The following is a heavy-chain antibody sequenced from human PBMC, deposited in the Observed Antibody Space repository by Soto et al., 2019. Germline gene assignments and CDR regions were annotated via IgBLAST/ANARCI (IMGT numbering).Heavy chain of an antibody. CDR1: GYTFTSYD. CDR2: MNPNSGNT. V-gene: IGHV1-8*01. J-gene: IGHJ5*02. D-gene: IGHD3-3*01. Sequence: ASVMVSCKASGYTFTSYDINWLRQATGQGLEWMGWMNPNSGNTGYAQKFQGRVTMTRNTSISTAYMELSSLRSEDTAVYYCARGVSILRFLEWLFDPWGQGTLVTVSS. CDR3: ARGVSILRFLEWLFDP.